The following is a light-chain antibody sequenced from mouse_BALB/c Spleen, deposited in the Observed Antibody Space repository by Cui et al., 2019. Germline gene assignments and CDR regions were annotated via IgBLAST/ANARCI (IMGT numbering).Light chain of an antibody. CDR1: SSVSY. J-gene: IGKJ4*01. CDR3: QQWSSYPLT. V-gene: IGKV4-55*01. CDR2: DTS. Sequence: QIVLTQSPAIMSASPGEKVTMTCSASSSVSYMYWYQQKPGSSPRLLIYDTSNLASGVPVRFSGSGSGTSYSLTISRMGAEDAATYYCQQWSSYPLTFGSGTKLEIK.